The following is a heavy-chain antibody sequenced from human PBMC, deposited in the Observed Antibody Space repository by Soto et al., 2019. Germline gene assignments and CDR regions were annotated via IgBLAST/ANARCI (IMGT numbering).Heavy chain of an antibody. D-gene: IGHD3-16*01. J-gene: IGHJ6*02. V-gene: IGHV1-18*01. CDR1: GYTFTSYG. CDR2: ISSYNGST. Sequence: ASVKVSCKASGYTFTSYGISWVRQAPGQGLEWMGWISSYNGSTSYAQKFQGRVTMTRDTSTSTVYMELSSLRSEDTAVYYCARGERFGSRPAYYYYYYGMDVWGQGTTVTVSS. CDR3: ARGERFGSRPAYYYYYYGMDV.